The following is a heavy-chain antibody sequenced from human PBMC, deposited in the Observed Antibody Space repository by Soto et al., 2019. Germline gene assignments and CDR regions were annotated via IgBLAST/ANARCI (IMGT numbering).Heavy chain of an antibody. V-gene: IGHV3-30*18. CDR1: GFTFSSYG. D-gene: IGHD6-25*01. Sequence: QVQLVESGGGVVQPGRSLSLSCAASGFTFSSYGMHWVRQAPGKGLEWVAVISYDGSNKYYADSVKGRFTISRDNSKNTLYLQMNSLRADDKAGYYCAKVGLRPFDYWGQGTLVTVSS. CDR3: AKVGLRPFDY. CDR2: ISYDGSNK. J-gene: IGHJ4*02.